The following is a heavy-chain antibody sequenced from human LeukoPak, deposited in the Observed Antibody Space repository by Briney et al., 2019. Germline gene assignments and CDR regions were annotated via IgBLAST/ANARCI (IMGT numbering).Heavy chain of an antibody. D-gene: IGHD3-22*01. J-gene: IGHJ3*02. CDR2: IYYSGTT. Sequence: SETLSLTCTVSGGSISRSSYYWGWIRQPPGKGLEWIGTIYYSGTTYYDPSLKSRVTISVDTSRNQFSLKLSSVTATDTAVYCCARMIGDDAFDIWGQGTMVTVSS. V-gene: IGHV4-39*01. CDR1: GGSISRSSYY. CDR3: ARMIGDDAFDI.